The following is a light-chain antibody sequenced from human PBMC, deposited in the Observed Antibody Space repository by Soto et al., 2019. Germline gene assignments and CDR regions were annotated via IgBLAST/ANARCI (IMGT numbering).Light chain of an antibody. CDR2: EVT. CDR1: SSDVGGYNY. CDR3: CSYAGTYTLWV. J-gene: IGLJ3*02. V-gene: IGLV2-8*01. Sequence: QSALTQPPSASGSPGQSVTISCTGTSSDVGGYNYVSWYQQHPGKAPKLMIYEVTKRPSGVPDRFSGSKSGNTASLTVSGLLAEDEADYYCCSYAGTYTLWVFGGGTKLTVL.